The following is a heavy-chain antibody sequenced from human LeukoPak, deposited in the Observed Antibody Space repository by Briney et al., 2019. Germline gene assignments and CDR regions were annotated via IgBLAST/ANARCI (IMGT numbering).Heavy chain of an antibody. Sequence: PGGSLTLSCAASGFTFSTYVMSWVRQAPGKGLEWVSAISGSGGSTYYADSVKGRFTISRDNSKNPLYLQMNSLGADDTAVYYCAKGNWRYFDYWGQGTLVTVSS. V-gene: IGHV3-23*01. J-gene: IGHJ4*02. CDR1: GFTFSTYV. CDR2: ISGSGGST. D-gene: IGHD1-1*01. CDR3: AKGNWRYFDY.